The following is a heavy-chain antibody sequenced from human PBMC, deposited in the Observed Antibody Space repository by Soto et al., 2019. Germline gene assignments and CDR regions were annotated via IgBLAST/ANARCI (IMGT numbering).Heavy chain of an antibody. J-gene: IGHJ5*02. V-gene: IGHV4-4*09. CDR3: ARAYYDRSGYAVDP. D-gene: IGHD3-22*01. Sequence: PSETLSLTCRVSGGSISNDYWTWIRQPPGKGLEWIGYIYKGGSINYNPSLKSRVTISVRTSNNQFSLKRSTVTAADTAVYYCARAYYDRSGYAVDPWGQGTLVTVFS. CDR1: GGSISNDY. CDR2: IYKGGSI.